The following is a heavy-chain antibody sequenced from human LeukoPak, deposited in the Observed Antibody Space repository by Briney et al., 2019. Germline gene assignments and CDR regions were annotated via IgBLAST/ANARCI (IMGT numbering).Heavy chain of an antibody. V-gene: IGHV3-30*02. Sequence: GGSLRLSCAASGFTFSSYWVHWVRQAPGKGLEWVAFIRYDGSNKYYADSVKGRFTISRDNSKNTLYLQMNSLRAEDTAVYYCAKDRSYRDHAFDIWGQGTMVTVSS. CDR3: AKDRSYRDHAFDI. CDR2: IRYDGSNK. D-gene: IGHD1-26*01. CDR1: GFTFSSYW. J-gene: IGHJ3*02.